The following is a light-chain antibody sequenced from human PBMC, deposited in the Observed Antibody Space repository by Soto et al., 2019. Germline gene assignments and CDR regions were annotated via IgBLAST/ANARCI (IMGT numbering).Light chain of an antibody. V-gene: IGKV1-39*01. CDR3: QQSYGSPYT. CDR1: QSISSY. CDR2: VES. Sequence: DIQMTQSPSSLSASVGDRVTITCRASQSISSYLNWYQQKPGKAPSLLIYVESTLQSGVPSRFSGSGSGTDFTLTISSLQPEDVATYYCQQSYGSPYTFGQGTKLEIK. J-gene: IGKJ2*01.